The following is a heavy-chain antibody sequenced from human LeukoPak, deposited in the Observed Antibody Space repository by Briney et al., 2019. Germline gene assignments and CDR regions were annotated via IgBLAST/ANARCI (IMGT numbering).Heavy chain of an antibody. D-gene: IGHD3-22*01. Sequence: PSETLSLTCTVPGGSISSYYWSWIRQPPGKGLEWIGYIYYSESTNYNPSLKSRVTISVDTSKNQFSLKLSSVTAADTAVYYCARAVLPTYYYDSSGEGYAFDIWGQGTMVTVSS. CDR2: IYYSEST. CDR1: GGSISSYY. CDR3: ARAVLPTYYYDSSGEGYAFDI. J-gene: IGHJ3*02. V-gene: IGHV4-59*01.